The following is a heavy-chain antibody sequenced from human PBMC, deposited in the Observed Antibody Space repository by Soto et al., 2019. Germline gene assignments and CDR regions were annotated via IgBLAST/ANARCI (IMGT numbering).Heavy chain of an antibody. CDR3: AHPARQLVRDYYYYGMDV. D-gene: IGHD6-13*01. CDR1: GYTCTSYA. J-gene: IGHJ6*02. Sequence: ASVKVSCKASGYTCTSYAMHWVRQAPGQRLEWMGWTNAGNGNTKYSQKFQGRVTITRDTSASTAYMELSSLRSEDTAVYSCAHPARQLVRDYYYYGMDVWGQGTTVTLSS. V-gene: IGHV1-3*01. CDR2: TNAGNGNT.